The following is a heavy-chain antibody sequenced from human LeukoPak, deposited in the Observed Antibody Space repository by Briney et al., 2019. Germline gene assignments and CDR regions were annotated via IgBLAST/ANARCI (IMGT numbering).Heavy chain of an antibody. V-gene: IGHV1-8*01. J-gene: IGHJ1*01. CDR2: INPKNGKT. CDR3: SRDTRAADAEYFQH. CDR1: GYTFSTST. Sequence: ASVKVSCKASGYTFSTSTISWVRQAAGQGLEWMGWINPKNGKTSYAQKFQDRVTMTENTSTSTAYMELSSLRSEDTAVYYCSRDTRAADAEYFQHWGQGTLVIVSS. D-gene: IGHD2-15*01.